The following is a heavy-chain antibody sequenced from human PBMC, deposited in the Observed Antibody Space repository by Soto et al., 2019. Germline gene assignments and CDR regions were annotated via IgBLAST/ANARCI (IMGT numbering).Heavy chain of an antibody. CDR1: GGTFSSYA. D-gene: IGHD3-22*01. J-gene: IGHJ5*02. Sequence: SVKVSCKASGGTFSSYAISWVRQAHGQGLEWMGGIIPIFGTANYAQKFQGRVTITADESTSKAYMALSSLRSEDTAVYYCATGVQSSPYYYDSSGPYAWFDPWGQ. CDR3: ATGVQSSPYYYDSSGPYAWFDP. V-gene: IGHV1-69*13. CDR2: IIPIFGTA.